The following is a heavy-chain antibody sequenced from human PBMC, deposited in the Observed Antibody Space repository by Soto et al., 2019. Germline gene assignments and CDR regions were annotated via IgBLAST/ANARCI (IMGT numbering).Heavy chain of an antibody. J-gene: IGHJ6*02. CDR1: GGSISSSSYY. V-gene: IGHV4-39*01. D-gene: IGHD3-10*01. CDR3: ARFPHEAGDYYYGMDV. CDR2: IYYSGST. Sequence: PSETLSLTCTVSGGSISSSSYYWGWIRQPPGKGLEWIGSIYYSGSTYYNPSLKSRVTISVDTSKNQFSLKLSSVTAADTAVYYCARFPHEAGDYYYGMDVWGQGTTVTVSS.